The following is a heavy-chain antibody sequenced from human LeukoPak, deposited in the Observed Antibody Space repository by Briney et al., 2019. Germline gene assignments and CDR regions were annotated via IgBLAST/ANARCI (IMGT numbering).Heavy chain of an antibody. D-gene: IGHD6-13*01. CDR1: GYTFTSYG. CDR3: ARDPAGGYSSSNDY. V-gene: IGHV1-18*01. CDR2: ISAYNGNT. Sequence: ASVKVSCKASGYTFTSYGISWVRQAPGQGLEWMGWISAYNGNTNYAQKLQGRVTMSTDTSTSTAYMELRSLRSDDTAVYYCARDPAGGYSSSNDYWGQGTLVTVSS. J-gene: IGHJ4*02.